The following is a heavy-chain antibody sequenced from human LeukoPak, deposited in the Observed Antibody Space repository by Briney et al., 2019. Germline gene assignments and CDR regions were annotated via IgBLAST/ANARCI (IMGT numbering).Heavy chain of an antibody. CDR1: GGTFSIYA. CDR3: ARPAEVIDGDYDAFDI. D-gene: IGHD4-17*01. Sequence: SVKVSCKASGGTFSIYAISWVRQAPGQGLEWMGRIIPIFGTANYAQKFQGRVTITTDESTSTAYMELSSLRSEDTAVYYCARPAEVIDGDYDAFDIWGQGTMVTVSS. V-gene: IGHV1-69*05. CDR2: IIPIFGTA. J-gene: IGHJ3*02.